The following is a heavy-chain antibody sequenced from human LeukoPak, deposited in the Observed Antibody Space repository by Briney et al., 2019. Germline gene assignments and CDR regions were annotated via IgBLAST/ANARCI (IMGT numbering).Heavy chain of an antibody. J-gene: IGHJ4*02. CDR3: ARDSGWIQFHY. CDR1: GGSISSGGYS. Sequence: SETLSLTCAVSGGSISSGGYSWSWIRQPPGKGLEWIGEINHSGSTNYNPSLKSRVTISVDTSKNQFSLNLISVTAADTAVYYCARDSGWIQFHYWGQGTQVTVSS. CDR2: INHSGST. V-gene: IGHV4-30-2*01. D-gene: IGHD5-18*01.